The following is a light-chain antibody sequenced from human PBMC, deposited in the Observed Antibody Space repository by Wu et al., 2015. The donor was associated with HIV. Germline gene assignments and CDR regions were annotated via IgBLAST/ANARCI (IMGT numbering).Light chain of an antibody. CDR3: QQSDNGPLT. CDR1: QIVSNS. V-gene: IGKV3-11*01. J-gene: IGKJ5*01. Sequence: EIVLTQSPATLALSPGERATLSCRASQIVSNSLAWFLQKPGQAPRLLIYDAANRVTGIPPRFSGSGSGTHFTLTISNLEPEDFAVYYCQQSDNGPLTFGQGTRLESK. CDR2: DAA.